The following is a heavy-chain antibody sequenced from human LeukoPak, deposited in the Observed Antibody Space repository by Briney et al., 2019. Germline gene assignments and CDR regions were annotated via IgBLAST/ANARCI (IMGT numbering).Heavy chain of an antibody. J-gene: IGHJ4*02. CDR1: GFTFSSYG. D-gene: IGHD5-18*01. CDR2: ISYDGSNK. Sequence: PGGSLRLSCAASGFTFSSYGMHWVRQAPGKGLGWVAVISYDGSNKYYADSVKGRFTISRDNSKNTLYLQMNSLRAEDTAVYYCAKNPRLYSYGFDYWGQGTLVTVSS. V-gene: IGHV3-30*18. CDR3: AKNPRLYSYGFDY.